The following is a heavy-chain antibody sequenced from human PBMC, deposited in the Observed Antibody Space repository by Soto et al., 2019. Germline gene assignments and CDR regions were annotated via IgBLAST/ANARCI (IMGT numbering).Heavy chain of an antibody. Sequence: PGGFLRLSCAASGFIFSSYAMHWVRQAPGKGLEWVAVISFDGSYKYYADSVKGRFTISRDNSKNTLCLQMNSLRAEDTAVYYCPRGYDFWSGYYYPYGMDVWGQGTTVTVSS. CDR2: ISFDGSYK. J-gene: IGHJ6*02. CDR1: GFIFSSYA. V-gene: IGHV3-30-3*01. D-gene: IGHD3-3*01. CDR3: PRGYDFWSGYYYPYGMDV.